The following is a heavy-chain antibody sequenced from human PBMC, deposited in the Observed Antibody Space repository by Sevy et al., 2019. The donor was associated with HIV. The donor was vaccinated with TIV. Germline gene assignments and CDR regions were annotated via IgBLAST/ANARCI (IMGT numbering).Heavy chain of an antibody. J-gene: IGHJ4*02. CDR1: GFSFNRYW. D-gene: IGHD6-13*01. CDR3: VRAIARPDGF. CDR2: INQDASVT. Sequence: GGSLRLSCVASGFSFNRYWMLWVRQAPGKGLEWVANINQDASVTYYADSVKGRFTISRYNDRNLVSLQMNILRVEDTALYYCVRAIARPDGFWGQGTLVTVSS. V-gene: IGHV3-7*01.